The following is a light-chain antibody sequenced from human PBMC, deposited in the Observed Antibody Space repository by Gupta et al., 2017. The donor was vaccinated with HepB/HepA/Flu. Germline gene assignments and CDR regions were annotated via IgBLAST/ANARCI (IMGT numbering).Light chain of an antibody. CDR1: QSISTW. J-gene: IGKJ1*01. CDR3: QQYNSS. V-gene: IGKV1-5*03. Sequence: TQMTQSPSTLSASVGDRVTITCRASQSISTWLAWYQQKPGKAPKLLIYKASSLQSGVPSRVSGSGSGTEFTRTISSLQPDDFATYYCQQYNSSFGQGTKVEVK. CDR2: KAS.